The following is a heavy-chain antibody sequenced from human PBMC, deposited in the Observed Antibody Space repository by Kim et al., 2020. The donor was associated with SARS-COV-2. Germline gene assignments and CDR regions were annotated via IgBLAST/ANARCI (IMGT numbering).Heavy chain of an antibody. CDR2: INHSGST. V-gene: IGHV4-34*01. D-gene: IGHD2-2*01. Sequence: SETLSLTCAVYGGSFSGYYWSWIRQPPGKGLEWIGEINHSGSTNYNPSLKSRVTISVDTSKNQFSLKLSSVTAADTAVYYCARDLGYCSSTSCRGPNWFDPWGQGTLVTVSS. CDR3: ARDLGYCSSTSCRGPNWFDP. J-gene: IGHJ5*02. CDR1: GGSFSGYY.